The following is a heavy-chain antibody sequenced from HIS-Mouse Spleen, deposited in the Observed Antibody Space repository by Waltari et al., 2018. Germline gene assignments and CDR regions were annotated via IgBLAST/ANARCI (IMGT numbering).Heavy chain of an antibody. CDR2: IYYSGGT. V-gene: IGHV4-39*07. CDR3: AREIPYSSSWYDWYFDL. J-gene: IGHJ2*01. D-gene: IGHD6-13*01. CDR1: GGSISSSSYY. Sequence: QLQLQESGPGLVKPSETLSLTCTVSGGSISSSSYYWGWIRQPPGKGLEWIGGIYYSGGTYDKPSLKGGVTISGETSKNQFSLKLSSVTAADTAVYYGAREIPYSSSWYDWYFDLWGRGTLVTVSS.